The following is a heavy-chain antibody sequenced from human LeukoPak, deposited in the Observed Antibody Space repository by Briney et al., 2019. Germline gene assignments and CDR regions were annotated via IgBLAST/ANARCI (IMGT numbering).Heavy chain of an antibody. CDR1: GGSISSSSCY. CDR2: IYYSGST. Sequence: SETLSLTCTVSGGSISSSSCYWGWIRQPPGKGLEWIGSIYYSGSTYYNPSLKSRVTISVDTSKNQFSLKLSSVTAADTAVYYCAAIGITMIVVVTPDYWGQGTLVTVSS. CDR3: AAIGITMIVVVTPDY. J-gene: IGHJ4*02. D-gene: IGHD3-22*01. V-gene: IGHV4-39*01.